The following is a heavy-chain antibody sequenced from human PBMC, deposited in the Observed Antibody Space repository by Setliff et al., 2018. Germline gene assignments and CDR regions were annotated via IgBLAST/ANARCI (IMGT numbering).Heavy chain of an antibody. Sequence: SETLSLTCTVSGDSISSGNYFWSWIRQHPGKGLEWIGSIYYSGSTYYNPSLKSRVTISVDTSKNQFSLKLSSVTAADTAVYYCAREAPYYNFWSGYSDYWGQGTLVTVSS. CDR3: AREAPYYNFWSGYSDY. CDR2: IYYSGST. J-gene: IGHJ4*02. V-gene: IGHV4-39*07. D-gene: IGHD3-3*01. CDR1: GDSISSGNYF.